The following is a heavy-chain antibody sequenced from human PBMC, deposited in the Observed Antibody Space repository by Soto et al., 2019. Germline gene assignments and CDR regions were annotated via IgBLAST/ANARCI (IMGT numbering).Heavy chain of an antibody. Sequence: QVPLVESGGGLVKPGGSLRLSCAASGFTFSDYYMSWIRQAPGMGLEWVSYISSTGKYTNYADSVKGRFTISRDNDKNSLYLEMNSLRAEDTAVYYCARDSTGWRAVYDYWGQGNLVTVSS. CDR3: ARDSTGWRAVYDY. CDR1: GFTFSDYY. D-gene: IGHD2-8*01. CDR2: ISSTGKYT. J-gene: IGHJ4*02. V-gene: IGHV3-11*05.